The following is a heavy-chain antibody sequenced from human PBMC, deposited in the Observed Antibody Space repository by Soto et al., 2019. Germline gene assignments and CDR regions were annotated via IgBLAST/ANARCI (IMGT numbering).Heavy chain of an antibody. J-gene: IGHJ4*02. CDR1: GGSISSGGYY. Sequence: QVQLQESGPGLVKPSQTLSLTCTVSGGSISSGGYYWSWIRQHTGKGLEWIGYIYYSGSTYYNPSLKSRVTISVDTSKNQFSLKLSSVTAADTAAYYCARGRSVAQGLDYWGQGTLVTVSS. V-gene: IGHV4-31*03. CDR2: IYYSGST. CDR3: ARGRSVAQGLDY.